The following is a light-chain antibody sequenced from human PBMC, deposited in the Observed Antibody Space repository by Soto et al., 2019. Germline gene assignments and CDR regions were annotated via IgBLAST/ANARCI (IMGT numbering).Light chain of an antibody. CDR2: EVN. CDR3: SSYSDSDTKV. CDR1: SSDLDGYNY. Sequence: QSALTQPASVSGSPGQSITISCTGTSSDLDGYNYVSWYQQYPGKAPKLIIYEVNNRPSGVSGRFSGSKSDTTAYLTISGLQAEDEADYYCSSYSDSDTKVFGSGTKLTVL. V-gene: IGLV2-14*03. J-gene: IGLJ1*01.